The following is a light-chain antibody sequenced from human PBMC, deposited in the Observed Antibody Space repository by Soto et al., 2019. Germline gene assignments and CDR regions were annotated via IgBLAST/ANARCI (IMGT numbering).Light chain of an antibody. CDR2: DAS. CDR1: QSISSW. V-gene: IGKV1-5*01. J-gene: IGKJ1*01. CDR3: KKYNSYSVT. Sequence: DIQMTQSPSTLSASVGDRVTITCRASQSISSWLAWYQQKPGKAPKLLIYDASSLESGVPSRFSGSGSGTEFTLTISSLQPDDFATYYCKKYNSYSVTFGQGTKVDIK.